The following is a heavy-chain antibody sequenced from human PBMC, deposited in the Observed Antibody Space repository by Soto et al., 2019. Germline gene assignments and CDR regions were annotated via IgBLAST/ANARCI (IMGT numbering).Heavy chain of an antibody. CDR3: ARDHVYSSSSPVSANYYMDV. D-gene: IGHD6-6*01. V-gene: IGHV3-21*01. J-gene: IGHJ6*03. Sequence: PGGSLRLSCAASGFTFSSYSMNWVRQAPGKGLEWVSSISSSSSYIYYADSVNGRFTISRDNAKNSLYLQMNSLRAEDTAVYYCARDHVYSSSSPVSANYYMDVWGKGTTVTAP. CDR2: ISSSSSYI. CDR1: GFTFSSYS.